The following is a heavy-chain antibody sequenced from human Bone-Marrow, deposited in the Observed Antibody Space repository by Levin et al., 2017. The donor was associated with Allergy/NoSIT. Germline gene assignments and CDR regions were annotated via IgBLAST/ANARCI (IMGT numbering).Heavy chain of an antibody. CDR1: GFSFSDHY. Sequence: GGSLRLSCAASGFSFSDHYLSWIRQSPGKGLEWVSYITIASNTYYADSVKGRFTISRDNARNSLFLQVSNLRAEDTAVYYCARIGYSYGAYGMDVWGQGTSVIVSS. CDR3: ARIGYSYGAYGMDV. CDR2: ITIASNT. J-gene: IGHJ6*02. V-gene: IGHV3-11*01. D-gene: IGHD2-15*01.